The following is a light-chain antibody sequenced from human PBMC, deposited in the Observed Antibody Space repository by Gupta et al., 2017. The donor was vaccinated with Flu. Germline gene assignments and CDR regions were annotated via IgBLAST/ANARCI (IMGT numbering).Light chain of an antibody. Sequence: SPDTLSFSPGERATPSCRASQSVRSSYLAWYQQKPGQAPRLLIYGASSRATGVPDRFSGSGSGTYFTLTIIRLEPEDFAVYYCQQKGSSPLTFGXGTKVEIK. CDR3: QQKGSSPLT. CDR2: GAS. J-gene: IGKJ4*01. V-gene: IGKV3-20*01. CDR1: QSVRSSY.